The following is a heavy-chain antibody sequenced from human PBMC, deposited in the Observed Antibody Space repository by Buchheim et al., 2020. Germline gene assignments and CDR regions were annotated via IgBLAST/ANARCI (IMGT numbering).Heavy chain of an antibody. Sequence: QLQLQESGPGLVKPSETLSLTCTVSGGSISGSSYYWGWIRQPPGKGLEWIGSIYYSGSTYYNPSLKRRVTISVDTSTNQFSLKLSSVTAADTAVYYCARLYCSSTSCQREGWFDPWGQGTL. D-gene: IGHD2-2*01. CDR3: ARLYCSSTSCQREGWFDP. V-gene: IGHV4-39*01. J-gene: IGHJ5*02. CDR1: GGSISGSSYY. CDR2: IYYSGST.